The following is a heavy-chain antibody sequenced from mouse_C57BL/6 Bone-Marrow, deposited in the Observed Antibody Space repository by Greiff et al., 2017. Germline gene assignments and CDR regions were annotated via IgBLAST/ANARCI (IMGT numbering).Heavy chain of an antibody. Sequence: QVQLKESGPVLVKPGASVKLSCKASGYTFTSYDINWVKQRPGQGLEWIGWIYPRDGSTKYNEKFKGKATLTVDTSSSTAYMELHSLTSKDSAVYFCARLEFDGSSGDWYFDVWGTGTTVTVSS. CDR1: GYTFTSYD. CDR2: IYPRDGST. D-gene: IGHD1-1*01. J-gene: IGHJ1*03. V-gene: IGHV1-85*01. CDR3: ARLEFDGSSGDWYFDV.